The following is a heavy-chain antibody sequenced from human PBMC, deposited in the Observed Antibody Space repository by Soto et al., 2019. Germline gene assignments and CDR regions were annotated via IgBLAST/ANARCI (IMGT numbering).Heavy chain of an antibody. CDR2: ISGSGGST. V-gene: IGHV3-23*01. CDR1: GFTFSSYA. J-gene: IGHJ4*02. Sequence: EVQLLESGGGLVQPGGSLRLSCAASGFTFSSYAMSWVRQAPGKGLEWVSAISGSGGSTYYADSVKGRFTISRDNSKNTLYLQMNSLRAEETAVYYCAKSSFFARHDYGAFLVGYWGQGTLVTVSS. CDR3: AKSSFFARHDYGAFLVGY. D-gene: IGHD4-17*01.